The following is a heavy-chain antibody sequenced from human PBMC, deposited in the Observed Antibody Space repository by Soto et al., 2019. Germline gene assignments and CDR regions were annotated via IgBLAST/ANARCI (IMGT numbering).Heavy chain of an antibody. CDR3: AKGIYCTNGVCYRRGYYMDV. D-gene: IGHD2-8*01. Sequence: GGSLRLSCAASGFTFSSYAMSWIRQAPGKGLEWVSAISGSGGSTYYADSVKGRFTISRDNSKNTLYLQMNSLRAEDTAVYYCAKGIYCTNGVCYRRGYYMDVWGKGTTVTVSS. V-gene: IGHV3-23*01. J-gene: IGHJ6*03. CDR2: ISGSGGST. CDR1: GFTFSSYA.